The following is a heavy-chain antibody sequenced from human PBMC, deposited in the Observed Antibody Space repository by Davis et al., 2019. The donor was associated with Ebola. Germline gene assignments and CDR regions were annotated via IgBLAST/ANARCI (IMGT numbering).Heavy chain of an antibody. J-gene: IGHJ4*02. CDR1: GFTFSPYS. CDR3: AKDWYRGSFLDD. V-gene: IGHV3-48*01. Sequence: GESLKISCAASGFTFSPYSMSWVRQAPGKGLEWISYISGASETIYYADSVKGRFTISRDNAKNSLYLQMNSLRPEDTAVYRCAKDWYRGSFLDDWGQGTLVTVSS. CDR2: ISGASETI. D-gene: IGHD1-26*01.